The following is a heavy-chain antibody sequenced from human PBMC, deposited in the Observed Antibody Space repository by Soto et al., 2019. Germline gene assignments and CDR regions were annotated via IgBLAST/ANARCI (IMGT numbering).Heavy chain of an antibody. V-gene: IGHV3-11*01. CDR1: GFTFSDYY. Sequence: QVQLVESGGGLVKPGGSLRLSCAASGFTFSDYYMSWLRQAPGKGLEWVSYISSSGSTIYYADSVKGRFTISRDNAKNSLYLQINSLRASDTAVYYCARELYAGNSDDNWFHPWGQGTLVTVSS. D-gene: IGHD6-13*01. CDR2: ISSSGSTI. CDR3: ARELYAGNSDDNWFHP. J-gene: IGHJ5*02.